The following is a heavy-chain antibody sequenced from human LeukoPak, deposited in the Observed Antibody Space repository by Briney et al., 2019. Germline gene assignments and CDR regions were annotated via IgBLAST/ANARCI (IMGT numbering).Heavy chain of an antibody. D-gene: IGHD3-22*01. CDR2: IYYSGNT. J-gene: IGHJ3*02. Sequence: PSETLSLTCTVSGDSISTSNSYWGWIRQPPGKGLEWIGSIYYSGNTYYNASLKSRVTISVDTSKNQFSLKLRSVTAADTAVYYCARVGGITMIVVLITDAFDIWGQGTMVTVSS. CDR3: ARVGGITMIVVLITDAFDI. CDR1: GDSISTSNSY. V-gene: IGHV4-39*07.